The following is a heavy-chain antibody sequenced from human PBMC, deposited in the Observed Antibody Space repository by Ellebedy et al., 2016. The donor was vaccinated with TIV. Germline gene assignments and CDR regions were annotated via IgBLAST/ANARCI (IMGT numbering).Heavy chain of an antibody. CDR3: ARRTPYSSALDY. CDR2: VLSPGGT. CDR1: GGSISIYH. D-gene: IGHD6-19*01. V-gene: IGHV4-59*08. J-gene: IGHJ4*02. Sequence: PSETLSLTCTVSGGSISIYHWNWIRQSPGTGLEWIGHVLSPGGTYYNPSLKSRVTMSADTSKNQFSLRLSSVTAADTAIYYCARRTPYSSALDYWGQGILVTVSS.